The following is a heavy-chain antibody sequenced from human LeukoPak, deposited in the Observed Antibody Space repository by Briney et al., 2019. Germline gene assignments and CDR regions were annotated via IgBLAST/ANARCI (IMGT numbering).Heavy chain of an antibody. CDR3: AKDLRDYYDSSGQPD. J-gene: IGHJ4*02. D-gene: IGHD3-22*01. V-gene: IGHV3-23*01. Sequence: GSLRLSCAASGLTISSYAMIWVRQAPGKGLEWVSAISGSGGSTYYADSVKGRFTISRDNSKNTLYLQMNSLRAEDTAVYYCAKDLRDYYDSSGQPDWGQGTLATVSS. CDR2: ISGSGGST. CDR1: GLTISSYA.